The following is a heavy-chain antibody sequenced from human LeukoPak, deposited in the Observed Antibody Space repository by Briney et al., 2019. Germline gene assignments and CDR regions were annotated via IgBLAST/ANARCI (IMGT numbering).Heavy chain of an antibody. J-gene: IGHJ6*02. Sequence: GGSLRLSCAASGFTFSSYGMHWVRQAPGKGVEWVAVICYDGSNKYYADSVKGRFTISRDNSKNTLYLQMNSLRAEDTAVYYCARVFGELPTNYYYYGMDVWGQGTTVTVSS. CDR3: ARVFGELPTNYYYYGMDV. CDR1: GFTFSSYG. V-gene: IGHV3-33*01. D-gene: IGHD3-10*01. CDR2: ICYDGSNK.